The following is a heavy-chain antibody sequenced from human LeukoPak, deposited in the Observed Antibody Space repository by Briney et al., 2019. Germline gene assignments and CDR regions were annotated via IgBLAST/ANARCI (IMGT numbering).Heavy chain of an antibody. D-gene: IGHD1-26*01. CDR2: ISYDGSNK. CDR3: ARIPGRWELQVAWFDP. Sequence: GRSLRLSCAASGFTFSSYAMHWVRQAPGKGLEWVAVISYDGSNKYYADSVKGRFTISRDNSKNTLYLQMNSLRAEDTAVYYCARIPGRWELQVAWFDPWGQGTLVTVSS. V-gene: IGHV3-30-3*01. J-gene: IGHJ5*02. CDR1: GFTFSSYA.